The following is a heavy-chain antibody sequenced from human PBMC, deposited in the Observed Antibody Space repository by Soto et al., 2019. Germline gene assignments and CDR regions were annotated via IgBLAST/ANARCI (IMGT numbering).Heavy chain of an antibody. CDR3: VKPWQY. V-gene: IGHV4-39*01. CDR1: GVSISSSGYY. Sequence: PSETLSLPCSVSGVSISSSGYYWGWIRQPPGKGLEWIGSIYYSGSTYYNPSLKSRVTISVDTSKNQFSLKLNSVSAADTAVYYCVKPWQYWGQGTLVTVS. J-gene: IGHJ4*02. CDR2: IYYSGST.